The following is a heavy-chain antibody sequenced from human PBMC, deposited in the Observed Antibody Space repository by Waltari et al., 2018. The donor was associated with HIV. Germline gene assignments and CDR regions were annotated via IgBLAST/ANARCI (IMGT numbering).Heavy chain of an antibody. J-gene: IGHJ4*02. CDR1: GYTFTTYY. CDR2: INPYDGTT. D-gene: IGHD1-7*01. Sequence: QVQLLQSGAEVKKPGASVKVSCKASGYTFTTYYMHWVRQAPGQGLEWMGIINPYDGTTSYAQKYRGRVTMTRDTSTSTVYMELSSLRSEDTAVYYCARGETGTTFLDYWGQGTLVTVSS. CDR3: ARGETGTTFLDY. V-gene: IGHV1-46*01.